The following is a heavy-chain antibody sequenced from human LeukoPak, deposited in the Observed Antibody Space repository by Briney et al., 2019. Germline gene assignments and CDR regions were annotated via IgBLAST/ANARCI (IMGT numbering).Heavy chain of an antibody. J-gene: IGHJ4*02. Sequence: ASVKVSCKASGYTFTSYDINWVRQATGQGLERMGWMNPNSGNTGYAQKFQGRVTMTRNTSISTAYMELSSLRSEDTAVYYCARRSNGGRQWFSDYWGQGTLVTVSS. CDR1: GYTFTSYD. D-gene: IGHD3-16*01. CDR2: MNPNSGNT. CDR3: ARRSNGGRQWFSDY. V-gene: IGHV1-8*01.